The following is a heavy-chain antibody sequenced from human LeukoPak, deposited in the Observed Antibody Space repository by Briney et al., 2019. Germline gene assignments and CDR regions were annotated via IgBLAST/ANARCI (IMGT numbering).Heavy chain of an antibody. CDR1: GGSISSYY. Sequence: SETLSLTCTVSGGSISSYYWGWIRQPPGKGLEWIGSIYYSGSTYYNPSLKSRVTISVDTSKNQFSLKLSSVTAADTAVYYCARESSECGPGGSWGQGTLVTVSS. J-gene: IGHJ5*02. D-gene: IGHD2-15*01. CDR3: ARESSECGPGGS. V-gene: IGHV4-39*07. CDR2: IYYSGST.